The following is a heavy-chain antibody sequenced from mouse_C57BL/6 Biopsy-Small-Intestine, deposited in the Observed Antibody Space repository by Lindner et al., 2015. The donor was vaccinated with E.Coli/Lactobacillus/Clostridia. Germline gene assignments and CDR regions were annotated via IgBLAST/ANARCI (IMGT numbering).Heavy chain of an antibody. CDR2: ISSGSSTI. CDR1: GFTFSDYG. V-gene: IGHV5-17*01. D-gene: IGHD2-1*01. J-gene: IGHJ2*01. CDR3: ARGNYGGDYFDY. Sequence: VQLQESGGGLVEPGGSLKLSCAASGFTFSDYGMHWVRQVPEKGLEWVASISSGSSTIHYIDIVKGRFTISRDNAKNTLFLQMTSLRSEDTAMYYCARGNYGGDYFDYWGQGTTLTVS.